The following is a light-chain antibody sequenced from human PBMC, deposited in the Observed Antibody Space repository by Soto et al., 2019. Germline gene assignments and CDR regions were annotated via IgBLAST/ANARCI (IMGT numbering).Light chain of an antibody. Sequence: DIVMTQSPLSLPVTPGEPASICCRSSQSLLHDNGYVDLDWYLQKPGRSPQLLIYLGSNRASGVPDRFSGSVSGTDFTLEISRVEAEDVGLYYCMQTLQTPRTFGGGTKVEIK. CDR3: MQTLQTPRT. CDR2: LGS. CDR1: QSLLHDNGYVD. J-gene: IGKJ4*01. V-gene: IGKV2-28*01.